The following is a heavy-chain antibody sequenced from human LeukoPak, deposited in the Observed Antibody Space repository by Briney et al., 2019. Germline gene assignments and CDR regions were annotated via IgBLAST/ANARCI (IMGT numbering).Heavy chain of an antibody. CDR3: AREVGWPRAAFDY. CDR1: AYTFTGYY. J-gene: IGHJ4*02. Sequence: EASVKVSCKASAYTFTGYYINWVRQAPGQGLEWMGWIDPNSGGTNYEQKFQGRVTMTRDTSISTAYMELSRLRSDDTAVYYCAREVGWPRAAFDYWGQGTLVTVSS. V-gene: IGHV1-2*02. CDR2: IDPNSGGT. D-gene: IGHD1-26*01.